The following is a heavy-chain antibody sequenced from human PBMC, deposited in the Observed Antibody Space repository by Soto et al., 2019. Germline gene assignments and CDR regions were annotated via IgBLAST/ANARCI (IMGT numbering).Heavy chain of an antibody. V-gene: IGHV4-39*01. CDR3: ARLGYYDSSGYRDY. D-gene: IGHD3-22*01. J-gene: IGHJ4*02. CDR1: GGSISSGGYY. Sequence: TSETLSLTFTVSGGSISSGGYYWSWIRQHPGKGLEWIGDSYYSGSTYYNPSLKSRVTISVDTSNNQFSLKLSSVTAADTAVSYCARLGYYDSSGYRDYWGQGTLVNVSS. CDR2: SYYSGST.